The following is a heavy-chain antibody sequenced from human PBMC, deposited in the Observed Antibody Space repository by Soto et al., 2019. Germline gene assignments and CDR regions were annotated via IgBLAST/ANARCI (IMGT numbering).Heavy chain of an antibody. CDR3: AKDLTIVVVPYY. D-gene: IGHD2-21*01. J-gene: IGHJ4*02. CDR2: ISGSGGST. CDR1: GFTFSSYA. Sequence: EVQLLESGGGLVQPGGSLRLSCAASGFTFSSYAMSWVRQAPGKGLEWVSAISGSGGSTYYADSVKGRFTISRDNSKNTVYLQMNSLRAEDTAVYYCAKDLTIVVVPYYWGQGTLVTVSS. V-gene: IGHV3-23*01.